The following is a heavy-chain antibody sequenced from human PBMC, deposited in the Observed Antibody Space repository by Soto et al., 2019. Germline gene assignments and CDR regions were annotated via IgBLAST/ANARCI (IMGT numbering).Heavy chain of an antibody. D-gene: IGHD3-22*01. CDR3: ARPTYYYDSSGPPAY. Sequence: GGSLRLSCAASGFSISHYWMIWVRQAPGKGLVWVSRVKSDGTITTYADFAKGRFIISRDNTKNSLYLQMNSLRAEDTAVYYCARPTYYYDSSGPPAYWGQGTLVTVSS. CDR2: VKSDGTIT. V-gene: IGHV3-74*01. CDR1: GFSISHYW. J-gene: IGHJ4*02.